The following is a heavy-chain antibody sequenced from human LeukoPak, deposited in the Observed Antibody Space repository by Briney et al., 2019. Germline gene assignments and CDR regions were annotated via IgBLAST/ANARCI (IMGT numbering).Heavy chain of an antibody. V-gene: IGHV3-23*01. J-gene: IGHJ4*02. CDR2: ISDSGDST. CDR1: GFTFSSYS. CDR3: TKWSGFGND. Sequence: PGRSLRLSCAASGFTFSSYSMTWVRQTPGKGLEWVSGISDSGDSTYYADSVKGRFTISRDNSRNTLYLEMNSLRAEDTPVYYCTKWSGFGNDWGQGTLVTVSS. D-gene: IGHD3-10*01.